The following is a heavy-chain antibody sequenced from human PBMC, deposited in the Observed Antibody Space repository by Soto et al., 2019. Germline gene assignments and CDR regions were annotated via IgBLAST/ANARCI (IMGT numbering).Heavy chain of an antibody. J-gene: IGHJ5*02. V-gene: IGHV4-39*01. D-gene: IGHD4-17*01. Sequence: SEPLSLTCDVPGGSIENSHSFWGWVRQPPGRGLEFLGSVYYSGGAYYNPSLKSRVTVSVDTSKNQVSLRVRSVTVAETAMYYCARAPAADYDDSVWFDPWGQGTLVTVSS. CDR3: ARAPAADYDDSVWFDP. CDR1: GGSIENSHSF. CDR2: VYYSGGA.